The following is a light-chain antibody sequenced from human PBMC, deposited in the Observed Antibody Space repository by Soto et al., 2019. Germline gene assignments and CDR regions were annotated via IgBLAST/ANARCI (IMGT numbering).Light chain of an antibody. J-gene: IGKJ1*01. CDR2: ETS. CDR3: QQYSSYYT. V-gene: IGKV1-5*03. Sequence: DIQMTQSPSTLSASVGDRVTITCRASQNVYQWVAWFQQKPGKAPKLLIYETSILEIGVPSRFSGSGSGTEFSLTISGLQPGDFATYYCQQYSSYYTFGQGTKVEVK. CDR1: QNVYQW.